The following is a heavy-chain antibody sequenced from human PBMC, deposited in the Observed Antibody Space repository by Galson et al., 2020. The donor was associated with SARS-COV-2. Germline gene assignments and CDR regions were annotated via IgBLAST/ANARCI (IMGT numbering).Heavy chain of an antibody. CDR2: INAGNGNT. D-gene: IGHD4-17*01. V-gene: IGHV1-3*01. J-gene: IGHJ3*02. CDR3: ARWADYGGNSYAFDI. CDR1: GYTFTSYV. Sequence: ASVTVSCKASGYTFTSYVMHWVRQAPGQRLEWMGWINAGNGNTKYSQKLQGRVTITRDTSASTAYMELSSLRSEDTAVYYCARWADYGGNSYAFDIWGQGTMVTVSS.